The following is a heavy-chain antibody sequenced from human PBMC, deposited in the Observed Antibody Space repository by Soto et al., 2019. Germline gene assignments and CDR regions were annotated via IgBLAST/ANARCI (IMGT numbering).Heavy chain of an antibody. CDR3: TRSREEYTYGYDFDY. J-gene: IGHJ4*02. CDR2: IRSKANSYAT. CDR1: GFTFSGSA. Sequence: EVQLVESGGGLVQPGGSLKLSCAASGFTFSGSAVHWVRQASGKGLVWVGRIRSKANSYATAYAASVKGRFTISRDDSKNTAYLQMNSLKTEDTAVYYCTRSREEYTYGYDFDYWGQGTLVTVSS. V-gene: IGHV3-73*02. D-gene: IGHD5-18*01.